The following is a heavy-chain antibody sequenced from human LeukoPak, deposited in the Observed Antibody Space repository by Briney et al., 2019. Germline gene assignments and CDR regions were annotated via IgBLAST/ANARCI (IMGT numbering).Heavy chain of an antibody. CDR2: VSLSDNI. CDR3: ARANYYAF. CDR1: GFTFSSYG. D-gene: IGHD3-10*01. Sequence: GGSLRLSCAASGFTFSSYGMTWVRQAPGKGLEWVSLVSLSDNIFYADSVKGRFTISRDNSKSTVHLQMDSLRVDDTAVYYCARANYYAFWGQGTLVTVSS. J-gene: IGHJ4*02. V-gene: IGHV3-23*01.